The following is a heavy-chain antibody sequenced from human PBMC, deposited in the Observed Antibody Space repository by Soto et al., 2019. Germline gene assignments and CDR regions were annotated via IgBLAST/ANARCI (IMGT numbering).Heavy chain of an antibody. J-gene: IGHJ4*02. D-gene: IGHD1-7*01. V-gene: IGHV3-43*01. CDR2: ISWDGGST. CDR3: AKETGTTSNFDY. CDR1: GFTFDDYT. Sequence: GGSLRLSCAASGFTFDDYTMHWVRQAPGKGLEWVSLISWDGGSTYYADSVKGRFTISRDNSKNSLYLQMNSLRTEDTALYYCAKETGTTSNFDYWGQGTLVTVSS.